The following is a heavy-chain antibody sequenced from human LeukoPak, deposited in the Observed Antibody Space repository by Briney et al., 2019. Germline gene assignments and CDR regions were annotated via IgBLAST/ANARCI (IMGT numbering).Heavy chain of an antibody. D-gene: IGHD5-12*01. J-gene: IGHJ6*03. CDR1: GYTFTGYY. CDR3: ARGIMATNWIYYYYNYMDV. CDR2: INPNSGGT. V-gene: IGHV1-2*02. Sequence: ASVKVSCKASGYTFTGYYMHWVRQAPGQGLEWMGWINPNSGGTNYAQKFQGRVTMTRDTSISTAYMVLSRLRSDDTAVYYCARGIMATNWIYYYYNYMDVWGKGTTVTVSS.